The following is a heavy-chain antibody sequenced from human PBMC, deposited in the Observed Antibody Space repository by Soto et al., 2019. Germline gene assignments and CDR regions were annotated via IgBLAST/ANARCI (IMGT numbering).Heavy chain of an antibody. D-gene: IGHD6-13*01. V-gene: IGHV3-64*01. CDR1: GFTFSNYE. CDR3: ARRGYGSRWPNVYMDV. J-gene: IGHJ6*03. CDR2: ISNNGAHT. Sequence: ESGGGLVQPGGSLRLSCAASGFTFSNYEMHWVRQAPGKGLEYVSGISNNGAHTDYAKSVKGRFTISRDNSENTLYLQMGSLRAEDIALYYGARRGYGSRWPNVYMDVWGKGTTVTVSS.